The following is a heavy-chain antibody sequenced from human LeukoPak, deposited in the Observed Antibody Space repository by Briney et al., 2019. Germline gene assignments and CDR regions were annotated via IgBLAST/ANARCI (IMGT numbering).Heavy chain of an antibody. V-gene: IGHV4-59*01. Sequence: SETLPLTCTVSGGSISSYYWSWIRQPPGKGLEWIGYIYYSGSTNYNPSLKSRVTISVDTSKNQFSLKLSSVTAADTAVYYCARDSGYCSSTSCYRYFDYWGQGTLVTVSS. D-gene: IGHD2-2*02. CDR1: GGSISSYY. CDR3: ARDSGYCSSTSCYRYFDY. CDR2: IYYSGST. J-gene: IGHJ4*02.